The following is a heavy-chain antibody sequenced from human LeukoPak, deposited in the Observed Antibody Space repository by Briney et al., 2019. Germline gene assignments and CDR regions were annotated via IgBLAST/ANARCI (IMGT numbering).Heavy chain of an antibody. D-gene: IGHD3-22*01. CDR1: GFTFSTYG. CDR2: IWYDGSHE. J-gene: IGHJ4*02. CDR3: ARDRGYYYDSSGYYYSFDY. V-gene: IGHV3-33*01. Sequence: GRSLRLSCAASGFTFSTYGMHWVRQAPGKGLEWVAVIWYDGSHEYYADSVKGRFTISRDNAKNSLYLQMNSLRAEDTAVYYCARDRGYYYDSSGYYYSFDYWGQGTLVTVSS.